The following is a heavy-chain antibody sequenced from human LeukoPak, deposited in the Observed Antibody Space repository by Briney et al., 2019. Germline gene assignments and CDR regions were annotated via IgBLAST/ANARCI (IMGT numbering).Heavy chain of an antibody. Sequence: ASVKVSCKASGYTFTSYAMNWVRQAPGQGLEWMGWINTNTGNPTYAQGFTGRFVFSLDTSVSTAYLQISSLKAEDTAVYYCARLGYGGVVLKGKMGFDIWGQGTMVTVSS. V-gene: IGHV7-4-1*02. CDR3: ARLGYGGVVLKGKMGFDI. CDR1: GYTFTSYA. D-gene: IGHD4-23*01. CDR2: INTNTGNP. J-gene: IGHJ3*02.